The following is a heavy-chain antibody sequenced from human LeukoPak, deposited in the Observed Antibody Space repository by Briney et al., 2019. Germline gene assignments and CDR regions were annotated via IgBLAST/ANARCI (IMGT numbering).Heavy chain of an antibody. V-gene: IGHV3-23*01. CDR1: GFIFNTNG. J-gene: IGHJ4*02. CDR3: ARGVYWSLDY. D-gene: IGHD1-1*01. Sequence: GGSLRLSCAISGFIFNTNGMNWVRQSAGKGLEWLATIAGGDESTYYADSVKGRFAISRDNSKNTVFLHMNSLRVEDTAMYYCARGVYWSLDYWGQGTPVTVSS. CDR2: IAGGDEST.